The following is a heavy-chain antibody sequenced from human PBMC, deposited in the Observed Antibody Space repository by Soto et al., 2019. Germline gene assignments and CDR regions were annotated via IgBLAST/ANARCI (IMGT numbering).Heavy chain of an antibody. CDR1: GFTFSSYW. D-gene: IGHD3-16*01. J-gene: IGHJ4*02. CDR3: ARRARTPLYVRTEKGAYYFDY. CDR2: IKQDGSEK. V-gene: IGHV3-7*05. Sequence: GGSLRLSCAASGFTFSSYWMSWVRQAPGKGLEWVANIKQDGSEKYYVDSVKGRFTISRDNAKNSLYLQMNSLRAEDTAVYYCARRARTPLYVRTEKGAYYFDYWGQGTLVTVSS.